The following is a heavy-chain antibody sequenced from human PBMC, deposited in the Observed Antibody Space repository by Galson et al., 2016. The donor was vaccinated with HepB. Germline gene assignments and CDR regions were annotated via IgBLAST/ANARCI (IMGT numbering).Heavy chain of an antibody. CDR1: GGSISSYY. V-gene: IGHV4-4*07. Sequence: SETLSLTCTVSGGSISSYYWSWIRQPAGKGLEWIGRIYTSGSTNYNPSLKSRVTMSVDTSKNQFSLKLSSVTAADTAVYYCARDYYSGGSCSPGKYWGQGTLVTVSS. J-gene: IGHJ4*02. CDR3: ARDYYSGGSCSPGKY. D-gene: IGHD2-15*01. CDR2: IYTSGST.